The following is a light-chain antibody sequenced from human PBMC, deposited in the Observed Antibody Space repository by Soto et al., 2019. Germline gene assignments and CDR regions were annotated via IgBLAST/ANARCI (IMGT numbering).Light chain of an antibody. CDR2: DAS. CDR1: QTLSGRH. CDR3: QQRSNWPLTWT. V-gene: IGKV3D-20*02. J-gene: IGKJ1*01. Sequence: VLTQSPGTLSLSPGERATLSCRASQTLSGRHLAWYQQKPGQAPRLLIYDASRRATGIPDRFSGSGSGTDFSLTISRLEPGDFAVYYCQQRSNWPLTWTFGQGTKVDIK.